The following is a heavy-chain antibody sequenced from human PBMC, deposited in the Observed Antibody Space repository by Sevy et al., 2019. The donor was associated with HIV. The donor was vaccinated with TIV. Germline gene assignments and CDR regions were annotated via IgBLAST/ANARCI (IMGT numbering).Heavy chain of an antibody. CDR1: GYTLSKLS. CDR2: FHEDGES. Sequence: ASVKVSCKVSGYTLSKLSMHWVRQAPGKGLEWMGGFHEDGESMYAQKFQGRVTMTEDTSTDTAYMELSSLRSADTAVYYCATDIVVGRDYWGQGTLVTVSS. D-gene: IGHD2-2*01. J-gene: IGHJ4*02. V-gene: IGHV1-24*01. CDR3: ATDIVVGRDY.